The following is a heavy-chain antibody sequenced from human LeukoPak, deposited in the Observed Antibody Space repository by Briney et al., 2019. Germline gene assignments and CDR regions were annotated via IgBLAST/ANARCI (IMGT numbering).Heavy chain of an antibody. V-gene: IGHV4-34*01. D-gene: IGHD3-16*02. CDR1: GGSFSGYY. J-gene: IGHJ5*02. CDR2: INHSGST. CDR3: ARGVYDYVWGSYRTADWFDP. Sequence: SETLSLTCAVYGGSFSGYYWSWIRQPPGKGLEWIGEINHSGSTNYNPSLKSRVTISVDTSKNQFSLKLSSVTAADTAVYYCARGVYDYVWGSYRTADWFDPWGQGTLVTVSS.